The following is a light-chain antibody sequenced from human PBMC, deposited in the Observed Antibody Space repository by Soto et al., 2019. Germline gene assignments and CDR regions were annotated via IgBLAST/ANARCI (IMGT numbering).Light chain of an antibody. V-gene: IGKV3-20*01. Sequence: EIVLTHSPGTLSLSPGERATLSCSASQSVSSSYLAWYQQKPGQAPRLLIYGASSRATGIPDRFSGSGSGTDFTLTISRLEPADFAVYYCQQYGSSPKTCGQGTKVDIK. CDR3: QQYGSSPKT. CDR1: QSVSSSY. CDR2: GAS. J-gene: IGKJ1*01.